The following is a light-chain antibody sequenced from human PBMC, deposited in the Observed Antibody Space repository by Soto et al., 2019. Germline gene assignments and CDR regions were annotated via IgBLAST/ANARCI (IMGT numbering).Light chain of an antibody. J-gene: IGKJ1*01. Sequence: DIKMTQSPSALSASVGDRVSITCRASQSISAWLAWYQQKPGKAPKLLIYKASTLETGVPSRFSGSGSGTEFTLTISTLQPDDFATYYCHHYNSYSEAFGQGTKVDI. CDR2: KAS. CDR3: HHYNSYSEA. CDR1: QSISAW. V-gene: IGKV1-5*03.